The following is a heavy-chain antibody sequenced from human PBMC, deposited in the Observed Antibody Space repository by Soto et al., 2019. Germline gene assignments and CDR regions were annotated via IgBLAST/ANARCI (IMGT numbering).Heavy chain of an antibody. CDR3: ARATITMVRGVKEMDV. CDR1: GGSVSSGSYY. D-gene: IGHD3-10*01. Sequence: SETLSLTCTVSGGSVSSGSYYWSWIRQPPGKGLEWIGYIYYSGITNYNPSLKSRVTISVYTSKNQFSLKLSSVTAADTAVYYCARATITMVRGVKEMDVWGQGTTVTVSS. V-gene: IGHV4-61*01. J-gene: IGHJ6*02. CDR2: IYYSGIT.